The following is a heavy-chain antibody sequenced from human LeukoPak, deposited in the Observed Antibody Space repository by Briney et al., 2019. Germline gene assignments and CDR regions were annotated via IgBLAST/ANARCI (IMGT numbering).Heavy chain of an antibody. Sequence: SETLSLTCAVYGGSFSGYYWSWIRQPPGKGLEWIGEINHSGSTNYNPSLKSRVTMSVDTSKNQFSLKLSSVTAADTAVYYCARAGIAARPWFDPWGQGTLVTVSS. CDR1: GGSFSGYY. V-gene: IGHV4-34*01. D-gene: IGHD6-6*01. CDR3: ARAGIAARPWFDP. CDR2: INHSGST. J-gene: IGHJ5*02.